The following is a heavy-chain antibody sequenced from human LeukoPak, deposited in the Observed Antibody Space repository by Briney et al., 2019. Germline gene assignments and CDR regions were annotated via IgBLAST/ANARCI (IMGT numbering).Heavy chain of an antibody. J-gene: IGHJ4*02. D-gene: IGHD4-17*01. Sequence: ASVKVSCKASGYTFTGYYMHWVRQAPGQGREWMGRINPNSGGTNYAQKFQGRVTITRDTSISTAYMELSRLRSDDTAVYYCARAYMTTVTTFDYWGQGTLVTVSS. CDR1: GYTFTGYY. CDR2: INPNSGGT. CDR3: ARAYMTTVTTFDY. V-gene: IGHV1-2*06.